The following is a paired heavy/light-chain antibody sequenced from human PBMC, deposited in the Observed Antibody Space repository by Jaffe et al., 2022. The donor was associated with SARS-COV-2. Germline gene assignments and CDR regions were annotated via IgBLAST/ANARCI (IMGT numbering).Heavy chain of an antibody. V-gene: IGHV3-7*01. Sequence: EVQLVESGGGLVKPGESLRLSCAASGFTFSSYWMSWVRQAPGKGLEWVANMNQDGSQKYYVDSVKGRFTVSRDNAKNSLFLQMNSLRAEDTAVYFCASSGQVRGDPFDPWGQGTLVTVSS. CDR2: MNQDGSQK. J-gene: IGHJ5*02. CDR1: GFTFSSYW. D-gene: IGHD3-10*01. CDR3: ASSGQVRGDPFDP.
Light chain of an antibody. CDR3: MQGTHWPWT. V-gene: IGKV2-30*01. CDR1: QSLVNSDGNTY. J-gene: IGKJ1*01. CDR2: NVS. Sequence: DVVMTQSPLSLPVTLGQPASVSCRSSQSLVNSDGNTYLNWFQQRPGQSPRRLIYNVSNRASGVPDRFSGSGSGTDFTLKISRVEAEDVGVYYCMQGTHWPWTFGQGTKVEIK.